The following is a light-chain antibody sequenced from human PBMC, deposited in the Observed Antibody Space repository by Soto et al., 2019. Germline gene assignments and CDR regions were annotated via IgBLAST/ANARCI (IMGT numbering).Light chain of an antibody. V-gene: IGKV1-39*01. J-gene: IGKJ4*01. Sequence: DIQMTQSPSSLSASVGDRVTITCRASQSISSYLNWYQQKPGKAPKLLIYAASSLQSGVPSRFSXXGSGTDFTLTISSLQPEDFATYYCQQSYSTPPEGLTFGGGTKVEIK. CDR1: QSISSY. CDR3: QQSYSTPPEGLT. CDR2: AAS.